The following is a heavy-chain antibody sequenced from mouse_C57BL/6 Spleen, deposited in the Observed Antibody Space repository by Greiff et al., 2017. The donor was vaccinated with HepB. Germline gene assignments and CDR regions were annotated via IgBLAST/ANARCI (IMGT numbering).Heavy chain of an antibody. Sequence: EVQLQESGPVLVKPGASVKMSCKASGYTFTDYYMNWVKQSHGKSLEWIGVINPYNGGTSYNQKFKGKATLTVDKSSSTAYMELNSLTSEDSAVYYCARTYDDEYYAMDYWGQGTSVTVSS. CDR2: INPYNGGT. CDR3: ARTYDDEYYAMDY. V-gene: IGHV1-19*01. J-gene: IGHJ4*01. CDR1: GYTFTDYY. D-gene: IGHD2-12*01.